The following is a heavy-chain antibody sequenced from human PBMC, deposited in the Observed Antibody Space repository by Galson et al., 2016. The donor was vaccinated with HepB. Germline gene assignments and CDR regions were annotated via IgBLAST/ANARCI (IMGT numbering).Heavy chain of an antibody. V-gene: IGHV5-51*01. CDR2: INPGDSDI. Sequence: QSGAEVKKPGESLKISCKGSGYSFTTYWIGWVRQKPGKGLEWVAIINPGDSDIRYSPSFQGQVTISSDKSISTADLQWSSLKASDTAIYFCAIVRSGMATIAQGLFDYWGQGTLVTVSS. D-gene: IGHD5-24*01. J-gene: IGHJ4*02. CDR3: AIVRSGMATIAQGLFDY. CDR1: GYSFTTYW.